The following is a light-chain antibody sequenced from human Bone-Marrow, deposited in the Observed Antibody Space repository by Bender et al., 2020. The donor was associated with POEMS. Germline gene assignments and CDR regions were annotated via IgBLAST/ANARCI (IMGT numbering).Light chain of an antibody. Sequence: QSALTQPASVSGSPGQSITISCTGPAVGDYNSVSWYQQHPGKAPKLLISDVSERPSGVSNRFSGSKSGSTASLAISGLQAEVEADYYCSSKRTSATWVFGGGTKLTV. CDR1: AVGDYNS. V-gene: IGLV2-14*03. J-gene: IGLJ3*02. CDR2: DVS. CDR3: SSKRTSATWV.